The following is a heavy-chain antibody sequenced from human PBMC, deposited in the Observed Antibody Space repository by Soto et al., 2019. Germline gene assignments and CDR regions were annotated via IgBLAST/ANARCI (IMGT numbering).Heavy chain of an antibody. V-gene: IGHV1-69*13. D-gene: IGHD5-12*01. CDR3: ARAGGYSGHDRQARTYCFDY. Sequence: GASVKVSCKASGGTFSSYAISWVRQAPGQGLEWMGGIIPIFGTANYAQKFQGRVTITADESTSTAYMELSSLRSEDTAVYYCARAGGYSGHDRQARTYCFDYWGQGTLVTVSS. J-gene: IGHJ4*02. CDR1: GGTFSSYA. CDR2: IIPIFGTA.